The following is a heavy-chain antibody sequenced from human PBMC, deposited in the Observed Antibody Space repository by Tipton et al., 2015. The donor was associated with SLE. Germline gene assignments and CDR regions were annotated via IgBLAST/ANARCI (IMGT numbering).Heavy chain of an antibody. D-gene: IGHD1-14*01. CDR3: ATHVAESPWASTKDIYYFDS. CDR2: IYHSGST. V-gene: IGHV4-59*05. CDR1: GGSINSYY. Sequence: GLVKPSETLSLTCTVSGGSINSYYWSWIRQPPGKGLEWIGSIYHSGSTYYNPSLKSRVTISVDTSKNHFSLKLDSVSAADAAVYYCATHVAESPWASTKDIYYFDSWGQGTLVTVSS. J-gene: IGHJ4*02.